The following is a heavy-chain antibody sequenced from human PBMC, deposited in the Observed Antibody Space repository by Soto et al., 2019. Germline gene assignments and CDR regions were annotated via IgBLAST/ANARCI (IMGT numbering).Heavy chain of an antibody. V-gene: IGHV1-69*13. Sequence: ASVKVSCKASGGTFSSYAISWVRQAPGQGLEWMGGIIPIFGTANYAQKFQGRVTITADESTSTAYMELSSLRSEDTAVYYCVTGTTSYYYYGMDVWGQGTTVTVSS. CDR2: IIPIFGTA. D-gene: IGHD1-7*01. CDR3: VTGTTSYYYYGMDV. J-gene: IGHJ6*02. CDR1: GGTFSSYA.